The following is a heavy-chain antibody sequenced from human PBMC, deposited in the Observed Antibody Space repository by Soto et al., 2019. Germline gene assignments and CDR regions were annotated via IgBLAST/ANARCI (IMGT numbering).Heavy chain of an antibody. CDR3: TRGGAIVVVIGPLDL. V-gene: IGHV1-46*03. CDR2: INAGGGYT. J-gene: IGHJ6*01. Sequence: GASVKVSCKASGYSFTNYYMHWVRQAPGQGLEWMGTINAGGGYTTYAQRFQGRVTMTRDTSTSTVSMELSSLRYEDTALYYCTRGGAIVVVIGPLDLWG. CDR1: GYSFTNYY. D-gene: IGHD2-21*01.